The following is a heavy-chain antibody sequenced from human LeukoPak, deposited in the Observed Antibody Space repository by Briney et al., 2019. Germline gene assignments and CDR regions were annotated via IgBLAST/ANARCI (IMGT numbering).Heavy chain of an antibody. CDR1: GFTFSSYW. J-gene: IGHJ4*02. Sequence: GGSLRLSCAASGFTFSSYWMHWVRQAPGKGLGWVSAISGGGGSTYYADSVKGRFTISRDNSKNTLYLQMNSLRAEDTAVYYCAPDIVVVVAAFWGQGTLVTVSS. V-gene: IGHV3-23*01. D-gene: IGHD2-15*01. CDR2: ISGGGGST. CDR3: APDIVVVVAAF.